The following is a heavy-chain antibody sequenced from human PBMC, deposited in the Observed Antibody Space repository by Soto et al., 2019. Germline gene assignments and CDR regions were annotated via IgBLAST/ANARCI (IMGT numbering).Heavy chain of an antibody. CDR3: ARVSNYYYYGMDV. Sequence: SETLSLTCTVSGGSISSYYWSWIRQPPGKGLEWIGYIYYSGSTNYNPSLKSRVTISVDTSKNQFSLKLSSVTAADTAVYYCARVSNYYYYGMDVWGQGTTVTVSS. CDR1: GGSISSYY. J-gene: IGHJ6*02. V-gene: IGHV4-59*01. D-gene: IGHD4-4*01. CDR2: IYYSGST.